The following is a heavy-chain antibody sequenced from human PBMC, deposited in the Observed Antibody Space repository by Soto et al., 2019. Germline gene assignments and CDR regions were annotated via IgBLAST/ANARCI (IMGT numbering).Heavy chain of an antibody. V-gene: IGHV3-30*03. Sequence: GRSLRLSCAAPGFTFSSYGMHWVRQAPGKGLEWVAVISYDGSNKYYADSVKGRFTISRDNSKNTLYLQMNSLRAEDTAVYYCATSHEPQLIWYFDLWGRGTLVTGSS. D-gene: IGHD2-2*01. J-gene: IGHJ2*01. CDR1: GFTFSSYG. CDR3: ATSHEPQLIWYFDL. CDR2: ISYDGSNK.